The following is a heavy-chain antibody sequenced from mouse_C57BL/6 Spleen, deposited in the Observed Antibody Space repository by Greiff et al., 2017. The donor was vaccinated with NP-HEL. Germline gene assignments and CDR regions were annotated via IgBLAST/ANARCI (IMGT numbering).Heavy chain of an antibody. D-gene: IGHD2-1*01. CDR1: GYTFTSYW. V-gene: IGHV1-53*01. J-gene: IGHJ1*03. CDR2: INPSNGGT. Sequence: QVQLQQPGTELVKPGASVKLSCKASGYTFTSYWMHWVKQRPGQGLEWIGNINPSNGGTNYNEKFKSKATLTVDKSSSTAYMQHSSLTSEDSAFDVCSRSSVNYFYWYFDVWGTGTTVTVSS. CDR3: SRSSVNYFYWYFDV.